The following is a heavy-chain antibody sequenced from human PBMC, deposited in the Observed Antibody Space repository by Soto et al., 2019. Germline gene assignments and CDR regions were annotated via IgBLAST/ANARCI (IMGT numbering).Heavy chain of an antibody. CDR2: IWSDGSDK. V-gene: IGHV3-33*01. J-gene: IGHJ4*02. Sequence: QVQLVESGGGVVQPGGSLRLSCATSGFTFSDSGMHWVRQAPGKGLEWVAVIWSDGSDKSYADSVEGRFTISRDNSKNHLYLQMKSLRGEDTGVFYWVGGNRYSSSAGWGGGFDYWGQGTLVTVSS. D-gene: IGHD6-6*01. CDR3: VGGNRYSSSAGWGGGFDY. CDR1: GFTFSDSG.